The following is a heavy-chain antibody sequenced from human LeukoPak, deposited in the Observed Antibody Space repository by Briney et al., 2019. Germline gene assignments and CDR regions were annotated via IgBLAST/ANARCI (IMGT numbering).Heavy chain of an antibody. CDR2: VRNKPNTYTT. CDR1: GVTFSKYG. Sequence: PGGSLRLSCAASGVTFSKYGMNWVRQAPGKGLEWVGRVRNKPNTYTTDYAASVKGRFTISRDDSKNSLYLQMNSLKTEDTAVYYCTRVRHGDYFDYWGQGTLVTVSS. CDR3: TRVRHGDYFDY. D-gene: IGHD4-17*01. J-gene: IGHJ4*02. V-gene: IGHV3-72*01.